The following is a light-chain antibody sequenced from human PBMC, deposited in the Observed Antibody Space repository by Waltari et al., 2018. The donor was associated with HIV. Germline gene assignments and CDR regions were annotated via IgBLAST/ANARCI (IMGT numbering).Light chain of an antibody. CDR2: RNN. CDR1: SSNIGTNY. V-gene: IGLV1-47*01. J-gene: IGLJ3*02. Sequence: QSVLTQPPSASGTPGQRVTISCSGSSSNIGTNYVYWYHQLPGTAPKILIYRNNRRPSGVPDRFSGSKSGTSASLAISGLRSEDEADYYCAAWDDSLSGWVFGGGTKLTVL. CDR3: AAWDDSLSGWV.